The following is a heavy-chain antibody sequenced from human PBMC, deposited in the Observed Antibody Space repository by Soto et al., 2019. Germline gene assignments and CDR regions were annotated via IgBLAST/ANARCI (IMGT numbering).Heavy chain of an antibody. CDR2: IYFAGTT. CDR1: GGSISPYY. D-gene: IGHD2-15*01. Sequence: QVQLQESGPGLVKPSETLSLTCTVSGGSISPYYWSWIRQPPGKGLEWIGYIYFAGTTKYNPSLKSRVXXXVXXSKNQFSLNLTSVTAADTAVYYCARLGGFFQALDSWGRGTLVTVSS. J-gene: IGHJ5*01. V-gene: IGHV4-59*08. CDR3: ARLGGFFQALDS.